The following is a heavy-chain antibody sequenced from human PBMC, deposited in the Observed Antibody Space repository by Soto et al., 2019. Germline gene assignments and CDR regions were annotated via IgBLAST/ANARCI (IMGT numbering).Heavy chain of an antibody. CDR1: GFTFSSCA. V-gene: IGHV3-23*01. D-gene: IGHD3-22*01. CDR2: IIDSGAST. Sequence: GGSLRLSCAASGFTFSSCATGWVRQAPGKGLEWVSDIIDSGASTYYADSVKGRFTISRDNSKTTLYLQMNSLRAEDTALYYCAKRASYDNSGYFEYWGQGALVTVSS. J-gene: IGHJ4*02. CDR3: AKRASYDNSGYFEY.